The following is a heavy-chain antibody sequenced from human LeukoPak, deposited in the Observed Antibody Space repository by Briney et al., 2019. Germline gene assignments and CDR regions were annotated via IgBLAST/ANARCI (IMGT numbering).Heavy chain of an antibody. J-gene: IGHJ4*02. V-gene: IGHV3-48*02. CDR1: GFIFSSYS. D-gene: IGHD2-15*01. Sequence: PGGSLRLSCAASGFIFSSYSMNWVRQAPGKGLEWVSYISSSSSTIYYADSVKGRFTISRDNAKNSLYLQMNSLRDEDTVVYYCARAVAAIWELNYYFDDWGQGTLVTVSS. CDR2: ISSSSSTI. CDR3: ARAVAAIWELNYYFDD.